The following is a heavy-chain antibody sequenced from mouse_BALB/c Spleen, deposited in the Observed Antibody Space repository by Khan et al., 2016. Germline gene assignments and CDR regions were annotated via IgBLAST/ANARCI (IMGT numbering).Heavy chain of an antibody. CDR1: GYSITSGYY. CDR3: ARDNSFDY. V-gene: IGHV3-6*02. Sequence: EVKLLESGPGLVKPSQSLSLTCSVTGYSITSGYYWNWIRQFPGNKLEWMGYISYDGSNNYNPSLNNRISITRDTSKNQFFLKLNSVTTEDTATYYCARDNSFDYWGQGTTLTVSS. J-gene: IGHJ2*01. CDR2: ISYDGSN.